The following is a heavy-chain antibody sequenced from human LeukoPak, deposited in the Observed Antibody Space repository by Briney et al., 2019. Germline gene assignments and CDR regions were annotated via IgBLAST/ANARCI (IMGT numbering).Heavy chain of an antibody. J-gene: IGHJ5*02. CDR3: ARVFADPNWFDP. CDR1: GYTFTSYD. V-gene: IGHV1-8*01. CDR2: MNPNSGNT. D-gene: IGHD3-3*01. Sequence: ASVKVSCKASGYTFTSYDINWVRQATGRGLEWMGWMNPNSGNTGYAQKFQGRVTMTRNTSISTAYMELSSLRSEDTAVYYCARVFADPNWFDPWGQGTLVTVSS.